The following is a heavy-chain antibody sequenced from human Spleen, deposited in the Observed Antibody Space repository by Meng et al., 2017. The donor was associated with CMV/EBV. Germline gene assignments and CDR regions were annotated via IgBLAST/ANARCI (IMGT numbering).Heavy chain of an antibody. CDR1: GFTFNNYA. V-gene: IGHV3-23*03. CDR3: AKDLDASGRFDY. CDR2: IYSGDSSS. J-gene: IGHJ4*02. Sequence: GESLKISCAASGFTFNNYAMSWVRQAPGKGLEWVSVIYSGDSSSYYTDSVKGRFTISRDNSKNTLYLQMNSLRAEDTAVYYCAKDLDASGRFDYWGQGTLVTVSS. D-gene: IGHD3-10*01.